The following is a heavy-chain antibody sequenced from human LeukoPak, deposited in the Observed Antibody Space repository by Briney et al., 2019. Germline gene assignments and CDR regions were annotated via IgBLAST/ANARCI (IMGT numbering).Heavy chain of an antibody. CDR1: GVSISSYY. J-gene: IGHJ4*02. Sequence: PSETLSLTCTVSGVSISSYYWSWIRQPPGKGLEWIGYIYYSGSTKYNPSLKSRVTISVDTSKNQFSLKLTSVTAADTAVYYCARDLTPGYWGQGTLVTVSS. V-gene: IGHV4-59*12. D-gene: IGHD1-14*01. CDR2: IYYSGST. CDR3: ARDLTPGY.